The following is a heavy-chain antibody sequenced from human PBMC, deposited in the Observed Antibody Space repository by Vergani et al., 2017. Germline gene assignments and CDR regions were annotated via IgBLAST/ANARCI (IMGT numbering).Heavy chain of an antibody. CDR2: IKSDGSIT. J-gene: IGHJ5*01. Sequence: EVQLVESGGVVVQPGGSLRLSCEGSGFSFSGYWMHWVRQSPAKGLVWVSRIKSDGSITNYADSVKGRFTISRDNAKNTLYLEMNSLRGDDTAIYYCVRARCSGPCFMSNWFDSWGQGTLVTVSS. CDR3: VRARCSGPCFMSNWFDS. CDR1: GFSFSGYW. D-gene: IGHD5-12*01. V-gene: IGHV3-74*02.